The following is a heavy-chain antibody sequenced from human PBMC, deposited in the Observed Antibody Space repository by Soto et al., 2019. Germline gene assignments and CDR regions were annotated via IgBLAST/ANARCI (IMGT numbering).Heavy chain of an antibody. D-gene: IGHD3-22*01. CDR2: IYPGDSDT. CDR1: GYCFFGCW. V-gene: IGHV5-51*03. J-gene: IGHJ5*02. Sequence: PGVSLNVLCLGPGYCFFGCWHGWVRQMRGEGLEWMGIIYPGDSDTRYSPSFQGQVTISADKSISTAYLQWSSLKASDTAMYYCAIQGYYYDSSGYRNWFDPWGQGTLVTVSS. CDR3: AIQGYYYDSSGYRNWFDP.